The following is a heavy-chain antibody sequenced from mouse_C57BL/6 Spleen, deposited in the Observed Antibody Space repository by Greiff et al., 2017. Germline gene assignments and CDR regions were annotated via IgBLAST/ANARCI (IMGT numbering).Heavy chain of an antibody. V-gene: IGHV1-42*01. CDR1: GYSFTGYY. CDR2: INPSTGGT. D-gene: IGHD4-1*01. CDR3: ARRLGRGDYAMDD. Sequence: VQLQQSGPELVKPGASVKISCKASGYSFTGYYMNWVKQSPEKSLEWIGEINPSTGGTTYNQKFKAKATLTVDKSSSTAYMQLKRLTSEDSAVYYCARRLGRGDYAMDDWGQGTSVTVSS. J-gene: IGHJ4*01.